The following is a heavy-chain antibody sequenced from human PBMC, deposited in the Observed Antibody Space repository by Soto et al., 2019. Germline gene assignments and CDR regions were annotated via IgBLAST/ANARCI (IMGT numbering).Heavy chain of an antibody. CDR1: GFTFSDYY. CDR2: ISSSGSTI. Sequence: LRLSCAASGFTFSDYYMSWIRQAPGKGLEWVSYISSSGSTIYYADSVKGRFTISRDNAKNSLYLQMNSLRAEDTAVYYCASVDTAMVLDYWGQGTLVTVSS. D-gene: IGHD5-18*01. V-gene: IGHV3-11*01. CDR3: ASVDTAMVLDY. J-gene: IGHJ4*02.